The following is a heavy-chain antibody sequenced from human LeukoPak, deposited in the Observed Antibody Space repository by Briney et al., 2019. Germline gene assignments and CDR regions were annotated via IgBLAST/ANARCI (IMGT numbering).Heavy chain of an antibody. CDR3: ARDRRSRSPGAFDY. J-gene: IGHJ4*02. CDR2: ISSSSSYI. Sequence: GGSLRLSCAASGFTFSSYSMNWVRQAPGKGLEWVSSISSSSSYIYYADSVKGRFTISRDNAKNSLYLQMNSLRAEDTAVYYCARDRRSRSPGAFDYWGQGTLVTVSS. CDR1: GFTFSSYS. D-gene: IGHD1-26*01. V-gene: IGHV3-21*01.